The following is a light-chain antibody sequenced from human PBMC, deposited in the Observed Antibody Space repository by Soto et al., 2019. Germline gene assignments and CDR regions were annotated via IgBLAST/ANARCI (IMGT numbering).Light chain of an antibody. CDR2: DAS. V-gene: IGKV3-15*01. J-gene: IGKJ1*01. CDR3: QQYNAWPRT. CDR1: LSVSRN. Sequence: EIVMTQSPATLSVSPGERATLSCRASLSVSRNLAWYQQKPGQAPRLLIFDASTRATGIPVRFSGSGSGTEFTLTITSLQSEDFAVYYCQQYNAWPRTFGQGTKVEIK.